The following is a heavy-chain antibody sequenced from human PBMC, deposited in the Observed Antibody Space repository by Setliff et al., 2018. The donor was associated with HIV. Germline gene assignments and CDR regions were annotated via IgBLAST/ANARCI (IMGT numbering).Heavy chain of an antibody. CDR3: ASQSPAHGY. V-gene: IGHV4-38-2*01. D-gene: IGHD2-2*01. Sequence: SETLSLTCAVSGYAITSGFYWGWIRQPPGKGLEWIGSIYHSGTTNYNSSLKSRVTISVDTSKNQFSLKLSSVTAADTAVYYCASQSPAHGYWGQGTLVTVSS. CDR1: GYAITSGFY. CDR2: IYHSGTT. J-gene: IGHJ1*01.